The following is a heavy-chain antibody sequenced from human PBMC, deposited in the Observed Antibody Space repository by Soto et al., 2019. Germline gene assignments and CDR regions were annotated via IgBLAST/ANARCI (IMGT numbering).Heavy chain of an antibody. CDR3: ARQGDKGRALDV. CDR2: IHNSGNT. Sequence: QVQLQESGPGLVMPSQTLSLTCTVSGGSIHDIDSYWTWIRQSPGRGPEWIGYIHNSGNTFYSPSLKRRLAISIDTSKSQFSLKLSSVTAADTAVYYCARQGDKGRALDVWGQGTMVTVSS. CDR1: GGSIHDIDSY. D-gene: IGHD1-26*01. V-gene: IGHV4-30-4*01. J-gene: IGHJ3*01.